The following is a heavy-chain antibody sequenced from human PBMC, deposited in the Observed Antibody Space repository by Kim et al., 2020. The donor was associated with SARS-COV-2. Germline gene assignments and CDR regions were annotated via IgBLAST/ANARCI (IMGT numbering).Heavy chain of an antibody. Sequence: GGSLRLSCAASGFTFSSYAMHWVRQAPGKGLEYVSAIGGIGVATINETSVKGDFTFPGANSKKTCFLQWAALEAGNRAVISFRGYGPGSSNMTVGGKGT. D-gene: IGHD3-10*01. CDR1: GFTFSSYA. V-gene: IGHV3-64*01. CDR3: RGYGPGSSNMTV. J-gene: IGHJ6*03. CDR2: IGGIGVAT.